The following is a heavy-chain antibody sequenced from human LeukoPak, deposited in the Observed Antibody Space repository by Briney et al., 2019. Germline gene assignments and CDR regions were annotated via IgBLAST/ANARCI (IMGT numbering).Heavy chain of an antibody. V-gene: IGHV1-8*03. D-gene: IGHD2-2*01. J-gene: IGHJ6*03. Sequence: ASVKVSCKASGYTFTSYDINWVRQATGQGLEWMGWMNPNSGNTGYAQKFQGRVTIARNTSISTAYMELSSLRSEDTAVYYCARVAVPAYYYYYMDVWGKGTTVTVSS. CDR2: MNPNSGNT. CDR1: GYTFTSYD. CDR3: ARVAVPAYYYYYMDV.